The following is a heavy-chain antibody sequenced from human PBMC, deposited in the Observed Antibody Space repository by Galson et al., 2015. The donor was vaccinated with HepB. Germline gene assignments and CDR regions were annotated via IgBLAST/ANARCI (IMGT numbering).Heavy chain of an antibody. CDR2: ISFDGSNK. CDR1: GFTFSNYG. CDR3: AKDWGQGTNIDY. V-gene: IGHV3-30*18. J-gene: IGHJ4*02. D-gene: IGHD1-14*01. Sequence: SLRLSCAASGFTFSNYGMYWVRQAPGKGLEWVAVISFDGSNKYYADSVKGRFTISRDISKNTVYLQMNSLRTEDTAVYFCAKDWGQGTNIDYWGQGTLVTVSS.